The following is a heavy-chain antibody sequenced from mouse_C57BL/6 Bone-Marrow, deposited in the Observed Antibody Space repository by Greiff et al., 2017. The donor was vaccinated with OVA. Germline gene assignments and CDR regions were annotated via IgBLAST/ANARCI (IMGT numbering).Heavy chain of an antibody. CDR1: GYTFTSYW. J-gene: IGHJ1*03. CDR2: IHPNSGST. CDR3: ARRGLTGTFYWYFDV. Sequence: QVQLQQPGAELVKPGASVKLSCTASGYTFTSYWMHWVKQRPGQGLEWIGMIHPNSGSTNYNEKFKSKATLTVDKSSSTAYMQRSSLTSEDSAVYYCARRGLTGTFYWYFDVWGTGTTVTVSS. V-gene: IGHV1-64*01. D-gene: IGHD4-1*01.